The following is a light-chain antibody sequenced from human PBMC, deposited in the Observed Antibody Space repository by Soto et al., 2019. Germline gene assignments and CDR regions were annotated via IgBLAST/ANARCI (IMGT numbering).Light chain of an antibody. CDR2: GAS. CDR3: QQIWTYPLT. CDR1: HGISDY. V-gene: IGKV1-9*01. Sequence: DIQLTQSQSFLSASVVDRVTITCRASHGISDYLAWYQQKPGRAPKLLIYGASTLQSEVPSRFSGSGSGTEFSLTISSLQLEDFATYFCQQIWTYPLTFGGGTRVDLK. J-gene: IGKJ4*01.